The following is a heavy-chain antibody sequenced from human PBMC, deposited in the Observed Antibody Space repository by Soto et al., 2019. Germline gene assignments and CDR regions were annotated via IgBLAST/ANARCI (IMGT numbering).Heavy chain of an antibody. D-gene: IGHD6-19*01. CDR3: ARVRAVAGTLRKANYYYYGMDV. Sequence: SETLSLTCAVYGGSFSGYYWSWIRQPPGKGLEWIGEINHSGSTNYNPSLKSRVTISVDTSKNQFSLKLSSVTAADTAVYYCARVRAVAGTLRKANYYYYGMDVWGQGTTVTVSS. CDR2: INHSGST. V-gene: IGHV4-34*01. J-gene: IGHJ6*02. CDR1: GGSFSGYY.